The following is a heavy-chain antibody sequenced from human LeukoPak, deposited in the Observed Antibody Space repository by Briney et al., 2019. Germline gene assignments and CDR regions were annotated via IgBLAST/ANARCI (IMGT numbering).Heavy chain of an antibody. Sequence: PSETLSLTCTVSGGSISSYYWGWIRQPPGKGLEWIGYIFYSGSTKYNPSLESPVTISLDSSKNHFSLKLSSVTAADTAVYYCARVEEFCSSGSCYLGWFDPWGQGTLVTVSS. V-gene: IGHV4-59*12. CDR2: IFYSGST. J-gene: IGHJ5*02. D-gene: IGHD2-15*01. CDR1: GGSISSYY. CDR3: ARVEEFCSSGSCYLGWFDP.